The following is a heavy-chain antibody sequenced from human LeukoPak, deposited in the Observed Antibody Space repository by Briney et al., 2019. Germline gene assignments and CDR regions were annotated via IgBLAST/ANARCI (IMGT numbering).Heavy chain of an antibody. Sequence: GRSLRLFCAASGFTFSNYAMTWVRQAPGKGLEGGSTISGSGGFTTSTYYADSVNVRFTISRDTSPYKLYLQMDGLRAVDTAVYYCVKDGRYAGNSALGWFDPWGQGTLVTVSS. V-gene: IGHV3-23*01. J-gene: IGHJ5*02. CDR3: VKDGRYAGNSALGWFDP. D-gene: IGHD4-23*01. CDR1: GFTFSNYA. CDR2: ISGSGGFTTST.